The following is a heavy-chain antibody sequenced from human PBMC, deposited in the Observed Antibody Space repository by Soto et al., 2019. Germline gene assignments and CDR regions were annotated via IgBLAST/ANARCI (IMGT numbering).Heavy chain of an antibody. Sequence: SETLSLTCTVSGGSISSYYWSWIRQPPGKGLEWIGYIYYSGSTNYNPSLKSRVTISVDTSKNQFSLKLSSVTAADTAVYYCARDRPRWVTSDRWFEPGGQGALVTVSS. CDR2: IYYSGST. CDR1: GGSISSYY. V-gene: IGHV4-59*12. CDR3: ARDRPRWVTSDRWFEP. D-gene: IGHD2-15*01. J-gene: IGHJ5*02.